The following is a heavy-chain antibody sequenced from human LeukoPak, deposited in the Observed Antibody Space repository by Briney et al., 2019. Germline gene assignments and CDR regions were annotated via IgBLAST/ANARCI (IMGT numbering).Heavy chain of an antibody. V-gene: IGHV1-2*02. CDR1: GYTFTGYY. Sequence: ASVKVSCKASGYTFTGYYMHWVRQAPGQGLEWMGWINPNSGGTNYAQKFQGRVTMTRDTSISTAYMELSRLRSDDTAVYYCASFLVGATTGTDYWGQGTLVTVSS. D-gene: IGHD1-26*01. CDR2: INPNSGGT. J-gene: IGHJ4*02. CDR3: ASFLVGATTGTDY.